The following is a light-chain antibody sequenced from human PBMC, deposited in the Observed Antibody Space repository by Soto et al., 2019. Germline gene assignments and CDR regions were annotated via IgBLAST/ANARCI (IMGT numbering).Light chain of an antibody. V-gene: IGKV3-20*01. J-gene: IGKJ1*01. CDR2: DAS. Sequence: EIVLTQSPGTLSLSPFERSALSCRASQSVSGSYLAWYQHKPGQAPRLLIYDASSRATGIPDRFSGSGSGTDFTLTISRLEPADSAVYYCQQYANSRTFGQGTKVDIK. CDR3: QQYANSRT. CDR1: QSVSGSY.